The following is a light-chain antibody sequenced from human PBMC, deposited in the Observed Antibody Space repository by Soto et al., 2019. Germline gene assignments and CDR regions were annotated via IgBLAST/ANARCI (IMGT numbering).Light chain of an antibody. CDR3: QQYNSYWT. Sequence: DMQMTQSPSTLSASVGDRVTITCRASQSISSWLAWYQQKPGKAPKLLIYKASSLESGVPSRFSGSGSGTEFTLTISSLQPDDFATYYCQQYNSYWTSGQGT. CDR1: QSISSW. V-gene: IGKV1-5*03. CDR2: KAS. J-gene: IGKJ1*01.